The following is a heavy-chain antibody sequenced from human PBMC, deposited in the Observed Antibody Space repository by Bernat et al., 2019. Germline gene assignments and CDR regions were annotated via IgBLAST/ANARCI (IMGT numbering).Heavy chain of an antibody. J-gene: IGHJ4*02. D-gene: IGHD3-3*02. CDR2: IWGDGSKK. CDR1: GYTFSKSG. Sequence: QEQLVESGGGVVQAGRSLRLSCAASGYTFSKSGMHWVRQAPGKGLEWVAVIWGDGSKKFYADSVKGRFSISKDDSKNTLYLQMNSLTAEDTAVYYCAKGTSGAGDFDYWGQGALVTVSS. CDR3: AKGTSGAGDFDY. V-gene: IGHV3-33*06.